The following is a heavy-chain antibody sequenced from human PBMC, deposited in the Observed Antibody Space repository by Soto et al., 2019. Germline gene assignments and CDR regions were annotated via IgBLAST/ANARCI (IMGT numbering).Heavy chain of an antibody. Sequence: QVHLVQSGAEVKKPGASVKVSCKASGYSFNSYGISWVRQAPGQGLEWMGWISAYNGYTFYAQKLQGRLTMTTDTSTSTAYIELRSLRPDDTAVYYCARDKWNDFYYYYGMDVWGQGTTVTVSS. CDR1: GYSFNSYG. CDR3: ARDKWNDFYYYYGMDV. D-gene: IGHD1-20*01. CDR2: ISAYNGYT. V-gene: IGHV1-18*01. J-gene: IGHJ6*02.